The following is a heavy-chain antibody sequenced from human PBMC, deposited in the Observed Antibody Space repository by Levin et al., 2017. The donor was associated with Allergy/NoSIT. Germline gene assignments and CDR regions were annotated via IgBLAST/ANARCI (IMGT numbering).Heavy chain of an antibody. Sequence: GGSLRLSCAASGFTFSSYGMHWVRQAPGKGLEWVAVISYDGSNKYYADSVKGRFTISRDNSKNTLYLQMNSLRAEDTAVYYCAKDGAAAAMDYWGQGTLVTVSS. CDR2: ISYDGSNK. CDR1: GFTFSSYG. V-gene: IGHV3-30*18. J-gene: IGHJ4*02. CDR3: AKDGAAAAMDY. D-gene: IGHD2-2*01.